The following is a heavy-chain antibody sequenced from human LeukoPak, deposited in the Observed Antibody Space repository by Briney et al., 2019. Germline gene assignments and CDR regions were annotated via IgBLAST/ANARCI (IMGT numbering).Heavy chain of an antibody. J-gene: IGHJ6*03. CDR3: ARLGDGSGSYYHYYYYMDV. D-gene: IGHD3-10*01. CDR1: GYSITSGYY. CDR2: IYHTGST. Sequence: SETLSLTCTVSGYSITSGYYWGWIRQPPGKGLEWIGSIYHTGSTYYNPSLKSRVTISVDTSKNQFSLKLSSVTAADTAVYYCARLGDGSGSYYHYYYYMDVWGKGTTVTISS. V-gene: IGHV4-38-2*02.